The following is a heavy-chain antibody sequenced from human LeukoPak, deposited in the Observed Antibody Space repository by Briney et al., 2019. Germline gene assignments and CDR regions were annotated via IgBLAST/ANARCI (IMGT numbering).Heavy chain of an antibody. Sequence: PGGSLRLSCAASGFTFDDYAMHWVRQAPGKGLEWVASMNEDGGEIHYVDSVKGRFTISRDNAKNSLYLQMNSLAAEDTAVYYCVRAYHPGGWFDPWGQGTLVTVSS. CDR2: MNEDGGEI. CDR1: GFTFDDYA. CDR3: VRAYHPGGWFDP. D-gene: IGHD2-21*01. J-gene: IGHJ5*02. V-gene: IGHV3-7*04.